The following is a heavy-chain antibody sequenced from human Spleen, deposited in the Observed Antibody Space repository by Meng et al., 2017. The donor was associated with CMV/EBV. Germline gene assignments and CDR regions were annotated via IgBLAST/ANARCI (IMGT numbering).Heavy chain of an antibody. CDR1: GYSFTNYW. CDR2: IFPHDSDI. J-gene: IGHJ6*02. D-gene: IGHD4/OR15-4a*01. V-gene: IGHV5-51*01. Sequence: KVSCKGSGYSFTNYWIAWVRQMPGKGLELMGIIFPHDSDIKYSPSFQGQVTISVDKSISTAYLQWSTLKASDTAIYYCARHGLRGCSGANCYASFYYFGMDVWGQGTTVTVSS. CDR3: ARHGLRGCSGANCYASFYYFGMDV.